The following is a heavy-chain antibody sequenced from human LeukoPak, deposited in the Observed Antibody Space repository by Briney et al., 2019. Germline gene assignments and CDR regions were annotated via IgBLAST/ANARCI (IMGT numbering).Heavy chain of an antibody. V-gene: IGHV4-38-2*02. CDR1: GYSIRSGYE. Sequence: PWETLSLTCSVSGYSIRSGYEWGWIRPSAGEGVGGLGIINCSGRTYYNRSVKRRVTLSRERAKKTVSMNVKTVTAADTAVYYCAISELNDYSRYWGQGILVTVSS. CDR2: INCSGRT. CDR3: AISELNDYSRY. J-gene: IGHJ4*02. D-gene: IGHD4-11*01.